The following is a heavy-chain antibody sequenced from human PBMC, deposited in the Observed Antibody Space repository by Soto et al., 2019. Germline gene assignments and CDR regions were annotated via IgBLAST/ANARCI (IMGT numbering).Heavy chain of an antibody. CDR2: ISGSGGST. J-gene: IGHJ5*02. CDR1: VFTCSSYA. Sequence: WWSLRLSCSASVFTCSSYAMSWFRQAPGKGLEWVSAISGSGGSTYYADSVKGRFTISRDNSKNTLYLQMNSLRAEDTAVYYCAKDMLTYCSGGSCYRPYNWFDPWGQGTLVTVSS. V-gene: IGHV3-23*01. D-gene: IGHD2-15*01. CDR3: AKDMLTYCSGGSCYRPYNWFDP.